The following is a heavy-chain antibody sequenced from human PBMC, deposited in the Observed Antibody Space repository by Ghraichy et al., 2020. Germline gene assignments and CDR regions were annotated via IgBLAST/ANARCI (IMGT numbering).Heavy chain of an antibody. CDR1: GFTFSSYS. CDR2: ISSSSSTI. D-gene: IGHD1-14*01. J-gene: IGHJ4*02. Sequence: GGSLRLSCAASGFTFSSYSMNWVRQAPGKGLEWVSYISSSSSTIYYADSVKGRFTISRDNAKNSLYLQMNILRDEDTAVYYCARDIRKRPNIFDYWGQGTLVTVSS. CDR3: ARDIRKRPNIFDY. V-gene: IGHV3-48*02.